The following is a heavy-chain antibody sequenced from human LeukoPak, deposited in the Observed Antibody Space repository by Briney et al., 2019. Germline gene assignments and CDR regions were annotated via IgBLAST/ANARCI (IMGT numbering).Heavy chain of an antibody. V-gene: IGHV4-59*01. CDR2: IYYTGNT. D-gene: IGHD3-22*01. J-gene: IGHJ4*02. CDR1: GGSISSYY. Sequence: SETLSLTCTVSGGSISSYYWSWIRQPPGKGLEWVGYIYYTGNTNYSPSLKSRVTISLDTSKSQFSLKLRSVTTADTAVYYRARVLEYYDSRGNNRAFDYWGQGTLVTVST. CDR3: ARVLEYYDSRGNNRAFDY.